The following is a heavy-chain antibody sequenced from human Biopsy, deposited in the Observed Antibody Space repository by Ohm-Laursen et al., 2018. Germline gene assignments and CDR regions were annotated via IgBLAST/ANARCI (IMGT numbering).Heavy chain of an antibody. Sequence: SDTLSLTCTVSGDSITTYYWNWIRQAPGKGLEWIGNIYYRGNTNYSPSLKSRVTISLDTSKNQFSLKLNSVTATDTAVYYCARRLPLRDYAFDVWGQGTLVTVSS. CDR3: ARRLPLRDYAFDV. V-gene: IGHV4-59*08. CDR2: IYYRGNT. J-gene: IGHJ3*01. CDR1: GDSITTYY.